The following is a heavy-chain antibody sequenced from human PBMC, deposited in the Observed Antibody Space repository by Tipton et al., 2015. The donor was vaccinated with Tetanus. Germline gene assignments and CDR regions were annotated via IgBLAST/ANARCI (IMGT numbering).Heavy chain of an antibody. V-gene: IGHV3-53*01. J-gene: IGHJ3*01. CDR1: GFTVSSNY. CDR3: ARDSSFGGVVVSDAFDF. CDR2: IYSDGST. D-gene: IGHD3-16*02. Sequence: GSLRLSCAVSGFTVSSNYMSWVRQAPGKGLEWVSTIYSDGSTYYADSVKGRFTISRDNSKNTLYLQLNSLRAEDTAVYYCARDSSFGGVVVSDAFDFWGQGTMVTVSS.